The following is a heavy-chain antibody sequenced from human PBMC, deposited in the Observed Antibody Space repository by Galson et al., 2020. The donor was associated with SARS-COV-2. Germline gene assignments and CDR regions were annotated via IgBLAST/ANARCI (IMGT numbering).Heavy chain of an antibody. Sequence: SETLSLTCTVSGGSISSSSYYWGWIRQPPGKGLEWIGSIYYSGSTYYNPSLKSRVTISVDTSKNQFSLKLSSVTAADTAVYYCAGLGVAAAGTSLYYYYYGMDVWGQGTMVTVSS. CDR3: AGLGVAAAGTSLYYYYYGMDV. CDR1: GGSISSSSYY. V-gene: IGHV4-39*07. CDR2: IYYSGST. D-gene: IGHD6-13*01. J-gene: IGHJ6*02.